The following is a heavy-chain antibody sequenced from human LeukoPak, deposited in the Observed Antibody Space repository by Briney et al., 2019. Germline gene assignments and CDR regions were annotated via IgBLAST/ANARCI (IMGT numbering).Heavy chain of an antibody. V-gene: IGHV3-48*03. CDR1: GFTLSSYE. D-gene: IGHD1-26*01. CDR3: ARVRELSFFDY. CDR2: ISSSGSTI. J-gene: IGHJ4*02. Sequence: GGSLRLSCAASGFTLSSYEMNWVRQAPGKGLEWVSYISSSGSTIYYADSVKGRFTISRDNAKNSLYLQMNSLRAEDTAVYYCARVRELSFFDYWGQGTLVTVSS.